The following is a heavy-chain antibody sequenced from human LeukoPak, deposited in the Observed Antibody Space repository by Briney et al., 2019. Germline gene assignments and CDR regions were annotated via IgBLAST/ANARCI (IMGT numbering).Heavy chain of an antibody. Sequence: GGSLRLSCAVSGFTFSSYAMHWVRQAPGKGLEWVAVISYDGSNKYYADSVKGRFTISRDNSKNTLYLQMNSLRAEDTAVYYCARLDIVVVPAALRYGMDVWGQGTTVTVSS. J-gene: IGHJ6*02. CDR1: GFTFSSYA. CDR3: ARLDIVVVPAALRYGMDV. D-gene: IGHD2-2*01. V-gene: IGHV3-30-3*01. CDR2: ISYDGSNK.